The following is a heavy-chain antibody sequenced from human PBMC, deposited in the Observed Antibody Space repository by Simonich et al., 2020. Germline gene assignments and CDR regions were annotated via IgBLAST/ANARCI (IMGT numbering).Heavy chain of an antibody. CDR1: GFSLSTSGVG. Sequence: QITLKESGPTLVKPTQTLTLTCTFSGFSLSTSGVGVDWIRQPPGKALELLSLIYWDDDKRDSPSLKSRLTITTYTSKNQVVLTMTNMDPVDTATYYCAHRRHSSGYYYYFDYWGQGTLVTVSS. D-gene: IGHD3-22*01. J-gene: IGHJ4*02. CDR3: AHRRHSSGYYYYFDY. V-gene: IGHV2-5*02. CDR2: IYWDDDK.